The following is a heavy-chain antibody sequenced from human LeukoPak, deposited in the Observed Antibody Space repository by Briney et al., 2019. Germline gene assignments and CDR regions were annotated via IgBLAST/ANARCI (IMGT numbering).Heavy chain of an antibody. CDR2: ISGSGDNT. J-gene: IGHJ4*02. Sequence: GGSLRLSCAASGFPFSSYAMNWVRQAPGKGLEWVSTISGSGDNTYYADSVEGRFTISRDNSKNTLYLQMNSLRAEDTAVYSCARNNGSESNYYDYWGQGTLVTVSS. CDR3: ARNNGSESNYYDY. V-gene: IGHV3-23*01. D-gene: IGHD3-10*01. CDR1: GFPFSSYA.